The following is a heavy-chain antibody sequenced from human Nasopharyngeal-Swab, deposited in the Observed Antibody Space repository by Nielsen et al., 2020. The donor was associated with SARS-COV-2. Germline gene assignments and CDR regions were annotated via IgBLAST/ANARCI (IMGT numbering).Heavy chain of an antibody. CDR2: TEIGGTT. Sequence: GESLKISCAVSGLTVSSTYMSWVRQAPGKGLEWVSVTEIGGTTHYADSVKGRLSISRDSSTNTLYLQMNNVRAEDTAVYYCARDLGGGYCTTTNCPGSWGQGTLVTVSS. CDR1: GLTVSSTY. V-gene: IGHV3-53*01. CDR3: ARDLGGGYCTTTNCPGS. J-gene: IGHJ1*01. D-gene: IGHD2-2*01.